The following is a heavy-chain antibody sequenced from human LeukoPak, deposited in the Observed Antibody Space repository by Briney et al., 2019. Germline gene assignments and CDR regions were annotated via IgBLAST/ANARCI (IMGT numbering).Heavy chain of an antibody. CDR3: ARGYDFWSGNVNWFDP. CDR2: IYTSGST. Sequence: PSETLSLTCTVSGGSISSYYWSWIRQPAGKGLEWIGRIYTSGSTNYNPSLKSRVTISVDTSKNQFSLKLSSVTAADTAVYYCARGYDFWSGNVNWFDPWGQGTLVTVSS. J-gene: IGHJ5*02. V-gene: IGHV4-4*07. D-gene: IGHD3-3*01. CDR1: GGSISSYY.